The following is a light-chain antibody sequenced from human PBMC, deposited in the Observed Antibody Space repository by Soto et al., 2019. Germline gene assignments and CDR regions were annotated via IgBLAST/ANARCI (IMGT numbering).Light chain of an antibody. J-gene: IGKJ5*01. CDR1: QDIGNH. CDR3: LQHDSLPPT. CDR2: AAS. V-gene: IGKV1-17*03. Sequence: DIQMTQSPSAMSASVGDRVTISCRASQDIGNHLAWFQQKPGKVPQRLIYAASSLQTGVPSRFSGSGSGTDFTLTINSLQPEDFATYYCLQHDSLPPTLGPGTRLEIK.